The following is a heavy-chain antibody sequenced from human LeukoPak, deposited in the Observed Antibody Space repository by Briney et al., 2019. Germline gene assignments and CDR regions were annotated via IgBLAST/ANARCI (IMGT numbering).Heavy chain of an antibody. J-gene: IGHJ4*02. D-gene: IGHD2-21*02. CDR3: ARDCGGDCYSSDY. Sequence: GGSLRLSCAASGVTVSSNYMSWVRQAPGKGLEWVSVIYSGGSTYYADSVKCRFTISRDNSKNTLSVQMNSLRAEDNVVYYCARDCGGDCYSSDYWGQGTLVTVSS. CDR2: IYSGGST. CDR1: GVTVSSNY. V-gene: IGHV3-66*01.